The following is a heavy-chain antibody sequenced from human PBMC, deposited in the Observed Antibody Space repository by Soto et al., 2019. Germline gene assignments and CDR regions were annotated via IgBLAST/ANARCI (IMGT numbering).Heavy chain of an antibody. V-gene: IGHV1-18*04. J-gene: IGHJ6*02. D-gene: IGHD5-12*01. Sequence: ASVKVSCKASGYTFTSYGISWVRQAPGQGLEWMGWISAYNGNTNYAQKLHGTVTMTTDTSTSTAYMELRSLRSDDTAVYYCASGGYSGYDTTSYGMDVWGQGTTVTVSS. CDR3: ASGGYSGYDTTSYGMDV. CDR1: GYTFTSYG. CDR2: ISAYNGNT.